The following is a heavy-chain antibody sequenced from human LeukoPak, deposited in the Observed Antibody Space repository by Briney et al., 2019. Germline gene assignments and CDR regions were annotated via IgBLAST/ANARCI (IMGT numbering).Heavy chain of an antibody. V-gene: IGHV1-18*01. J-gene: IGHJ5*02. D-gene: IGHD3-22*01. Sequence: GASVKVSCKASGGTFSSYAISWVRQAPGQGLEWMGWTSAYNGNTNYAQKLQGRVTMTTDTSTSTAYMELRSLRSDDTAVYYCARDLDYYDSSGSGWFDPWGQGTLVTVSS. CDR3: ARDLDYYDSSGSGWFDP. CDR1: GGTFSSYA. CDR2: TSAYNGNT.